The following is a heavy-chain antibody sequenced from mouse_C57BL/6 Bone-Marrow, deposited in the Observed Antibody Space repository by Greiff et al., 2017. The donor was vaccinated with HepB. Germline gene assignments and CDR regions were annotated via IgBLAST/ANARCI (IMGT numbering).Heavy chain of an antibody. CDR3: TVYYATRAMDY. D-gene: IGHD1-1*01. Sequence: EVKLMESGAELVRPGASVKLSCTASGFNIKDYYMHWVKQRPEQGLEWIGRIDPEDGDTEYAPKFQGKATMTADTSSNTAYLQLSSLTSEDTAVYYCTVYYATRAMDYWGQGTSVTVSS. V-gene: IGHV14-1*01. J-gene: IGHJ4*01. CDR2: IDPEDGDT. CDR1: GFNIKDYY.